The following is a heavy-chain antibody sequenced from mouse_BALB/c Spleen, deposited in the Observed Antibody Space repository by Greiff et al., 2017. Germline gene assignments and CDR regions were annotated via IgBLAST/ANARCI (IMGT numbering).Heavy chain of an antibody. V-gene: IGHV2-9*02. Sequence: QVQLQQSGPGLVAPSQSLSITCTVSGFSLTSYGVHWVRQPPGKGLEWLGVIWAGGSTNYNSALMSRLSISKDNSKSQVFLKMNSLQTDDTAMYYCAREPDGNYEEGAMDYWGQGTSVTVSS. D-gene: IGHD2-1*01. CDR2: IWAGGST. CDR3: AREPDGNYEEGAMDY. CDR1: GFSLTSYG. J-gene: IGHJ4*01.